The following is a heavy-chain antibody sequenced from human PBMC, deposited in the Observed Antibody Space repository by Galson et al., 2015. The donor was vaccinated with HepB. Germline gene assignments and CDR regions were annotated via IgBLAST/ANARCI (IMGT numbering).Heavy chain of an antibody. CDR2: IRNKANGYTT. V-gene: IGHV3-72*01. CDR3: VRTYSSGWGSDVFDI. D-gene: IGHD6-25*01. J-gene: IGHJ3*02. Sequence: SLRLSCAASGFTFSDHYMDWVRQAPGKGLEWVGRIRNKANGYTTEYAASVKGRFTISRDDSKNSLYLQMNSLETEDTALYYCVRTYSSGWGSDVFDIWGQGTMVTVSS. CDR1: GFTFSDHY.